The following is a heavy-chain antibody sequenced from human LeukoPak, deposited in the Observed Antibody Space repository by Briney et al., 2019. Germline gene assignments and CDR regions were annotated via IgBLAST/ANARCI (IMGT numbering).Heavy chain of an antibody. J-gene: IGHJ4*02. CDR1: GYSSTSYW. Sequence: RGESLKISCKGSGYSSTSYWIGWVRQMPGKGLEWMGIIYPGDSDTRYSPSFQGQVTISADKSISTAYLQWSSLKASDTAMYYCARYYYDSSGYPDFDYWGQGTLVTVSS. D-gene: IGHD3-22*01. V-gene: IGHV5-51*01. CDR2: IYPGDSDT. CDR3: ARYYYDSSGYPDFDY.